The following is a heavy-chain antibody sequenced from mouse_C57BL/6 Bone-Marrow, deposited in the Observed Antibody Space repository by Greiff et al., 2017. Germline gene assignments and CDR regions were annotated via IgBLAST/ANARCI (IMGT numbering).Heavy chain of an antibody. CDR3: ASSAYYNFAY. CDR2: IHPSSGYT. Sequence: QVQLQQSGAELARPGASVKMSCKASGYTFTSYTMHWVKQRPGQGLEWIGYIHPSSGYTKYNQKFKDKATLTAYKSSSTAYMQLSSLTSEDSAVYYCASSAYYNFAYWGQGTLVTVSA. CDR1: GYTFTSYT. J-gene: IGHJ3*01. D-gene: IGHD2-12*01. V-gene: IGHV1-4*01.